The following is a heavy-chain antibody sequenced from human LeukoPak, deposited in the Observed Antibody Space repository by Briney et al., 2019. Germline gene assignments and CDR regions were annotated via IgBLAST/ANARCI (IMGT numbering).Heavy chain of an antibody. V-gene: IGHV3-23*01. CDR1: GFTFSSYG. CDR3: AKDSPVATR. CDR2: ITDSGDGT. Sequence: GGSLRLSCAASGFTFSSYGMHWVRQAPGRGLEWVSSITDSGDGTYYADSVKGRFTISRDDSKNTLYLQMNSLRAEDTAVYYCAKDSPVATRWGQGTLVTVSS. J-gene: IGHJ4*02. D-gene: IGHD1-26*01.